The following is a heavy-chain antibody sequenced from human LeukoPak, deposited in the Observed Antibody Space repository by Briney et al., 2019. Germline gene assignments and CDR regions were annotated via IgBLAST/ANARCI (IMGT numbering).Heavy chain of an antibody. D-gene: IGHD6-13*01. Sequence: GGSLRLSCTASGFSFSSYWMSWVRHTPEKGLEFVANINEDSSVSNYVDSLKGRFTISRDNAKKSLYLEINSLRADDTAVYYCARDPGSSSFDLWGQGTLVTVSS. J-gene: IGHJ4*02. V-gene: IGHV3-7*01. CDR1: GFSFSSYW. CDR3: ARDPGSSSFDL. CDR2: INEDSSVS.